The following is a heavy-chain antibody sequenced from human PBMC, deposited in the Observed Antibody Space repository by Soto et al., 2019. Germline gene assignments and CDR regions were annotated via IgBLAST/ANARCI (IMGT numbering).Heavy chain of an antibody. Sequence: SETLSLTCTVSGGPFNNYSWTWIRQPAGKTLEWLGRIFPGEGTYYNPSLESRIAVSLDRSKNQFSLELRSVTAADAAVYYCARGVAVGAPPSFDSWGPGTLVTVSS. CDR3: ARGVAVGAPPSFDS. CDR2: IFPGEGT. CDR1: GGPFNNYS. J-gene: IGHJ4*02. D-gene: IGHD2-15*01. V-gene: IGHV4-4*07.